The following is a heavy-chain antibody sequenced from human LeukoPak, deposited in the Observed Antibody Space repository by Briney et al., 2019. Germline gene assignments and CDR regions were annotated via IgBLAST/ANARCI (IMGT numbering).Heavy chain of an antibody. Sequence: ASVKVSCKASGYTFTGYYMHWVRQAPGQGLEWMGWINVNSGATNDAQKFQGRVTMTRDTSISTAYMDLSRLRPDDTAVYYCARITTTTSIWGQGTLVTVSS. CDR1: GYTFTGYY. CDR3: ARITTTTSI. CDR2: INVNSGAT. J-gene: IGHJ4*02. V-gene: IGHV1-2*02. D-gene: IGHD3-3*01.